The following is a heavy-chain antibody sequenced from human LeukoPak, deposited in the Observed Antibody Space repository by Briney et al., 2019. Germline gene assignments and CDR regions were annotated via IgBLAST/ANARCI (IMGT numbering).Heavy chain of an antibody. V-gene: IGHV3-11*01. CDR3: ARGTVVVTAFWFDP. D-gene: IGHD2-21*02. J-gene: IGHJ5*02. CDR2: ISSSGSTI. Sequence: AGGSLRLSCAASGFTFSDYYMSWIRQAPGKGLEWVSYISSSGSTIYYADSVKGRFTISRDNAKNSLYLQMNSLRAEDTAVYFCARGTVVVTAFWFDPWGQGTLVTVSS. CDR1: GFTFSDYY.